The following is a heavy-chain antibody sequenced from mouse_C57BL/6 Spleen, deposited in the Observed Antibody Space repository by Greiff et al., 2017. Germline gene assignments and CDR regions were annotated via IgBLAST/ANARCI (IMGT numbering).Heavy chain of an antibody. Sequence: VQLQQPGAELVRPGTSVKLSCKASGYTFTSYWMHWVKQRPGQGLEWIGVIDPSDSYTNYNQKFKGKTTLTVDTSSSTAYMQLSSLTSEDSAVYWGASRFPRAMDYWGQGTSVTVSS. J-gene: IGHJ4*01. CDR3: ASRFPRAMDY. CDR2: IDPSDSYT. CDR1: GYTFTSYW. V-gene: IGHV1-59*01.